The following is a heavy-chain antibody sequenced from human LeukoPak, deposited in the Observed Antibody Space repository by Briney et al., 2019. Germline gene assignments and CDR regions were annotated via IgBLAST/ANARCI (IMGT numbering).Heavy chain of an antibody. Sequence: GGSPRLSCAASGFTFSSYSMNWVRQAPGKGLEWVSSISSSSSYIYYADSVKGRFTISRDNAKNSLYLQMNSLRAENTAVYYCARASRSHGAYYYYYGMDVWGQGTTVTVSS. D-gene: IGHD4-17*01. CDR1: GFTFSSYS. CDR3: ARASRSHGAYYYYYGMDV. V-gene: IGHV3-21*01. J-gene: IGHJ6*02. CDR2: ISSSSSYI.